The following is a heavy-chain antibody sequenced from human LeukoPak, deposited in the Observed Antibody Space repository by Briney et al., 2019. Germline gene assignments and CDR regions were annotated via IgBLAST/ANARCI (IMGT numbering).Heavy chain of an antibody. CDR1: VYTFTKYG. D-gene: IGHD4-17*01. V-gene: IGHV1-18*01. CDR2: ISPYNSKT. J-gene: IGHJ5*01. CDR3: ARYYLDYPLICFDF. Sequence: GASVTVSFTSSVYTFTKYGINWVRQAPGQGREWRGWISPYNSKTIYAENLQGGLSITTDTSTSTAYMEMRSLRSDDTAVYYCARYYLDYPLICFDFWGQGTLLTVSS.